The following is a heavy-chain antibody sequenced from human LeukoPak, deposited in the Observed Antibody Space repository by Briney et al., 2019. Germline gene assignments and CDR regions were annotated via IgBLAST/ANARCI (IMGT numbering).Heavy chain of an antibody. CDR2: IYYSGST. D-gene: IGHD2-15*01. CDR1: GGSISSYY. Sequence: PSETLSLTCTVSGGSISSYYWSWVRQPPGKGLEWIGYIYYSGSTNYNPSLKSRVTISVDTSKNQFSLKLSSVTAADTAVCYCARGCSGGRTTCYYYYGMDVWGQGTTVTVSS. V-gene: IGHV4-59*01. J-gene: IGHJ6*02. CDR3: ARGCSGGRTTCYYYYGMDV.